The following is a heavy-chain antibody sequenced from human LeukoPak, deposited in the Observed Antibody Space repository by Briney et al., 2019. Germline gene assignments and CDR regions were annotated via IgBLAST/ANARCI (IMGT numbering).Heavy chain of an antibody. Sequence: GGSLGLSCAASGFTFSNFAMHWARQAPGKGLEGVAVISYDGKNEYYADSVKGRFTISRDDAKNTLYLQMNSLRAEDTAVYYCAKQMAVDYFDYWGQGTLVTVSS. D-gene: IGHD5-24*01. CDR1: GFTFSNFA. CDR2: ISYDGKNE. CDR3: AKQMAVDYFDY. J-gene: IGHJ4*02. V-gene: IGHV3-30*18.